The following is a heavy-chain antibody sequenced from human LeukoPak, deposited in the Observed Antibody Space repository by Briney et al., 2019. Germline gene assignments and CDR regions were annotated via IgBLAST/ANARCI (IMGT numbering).Heavy chain of an antibody. CDR1: GRSISTYY. D-gene: IGHD2-15*01. CDR2: IYYSGST. V-gene: IGHV4-59*08. CDR3: ARVSGSGPALDAFDI. J-gene: IGHJ3*02. Sequence: SETLSLTCTVSGRSISTYYGKWIRQPPGRVLEWIGYIYYSGSTNYNPSLTGRVTISVDTSKNQFSLTLSSVTAADTAVYFCARVSGSGPALDAFDIWGQGTLVTVSS.